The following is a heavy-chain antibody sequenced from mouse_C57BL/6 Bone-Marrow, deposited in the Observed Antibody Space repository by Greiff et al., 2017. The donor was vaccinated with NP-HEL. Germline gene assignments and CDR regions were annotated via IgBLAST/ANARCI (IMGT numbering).Heavy chain of an antibody. D-gene: IGHD1-1*01. CDR3: AGSSHWYFDV. Sequence: VQLQESGAELVRPGTSVKVSCKASGYAFTNYLIEWVKQRPGQGLEWIGVINPGSGDTNYNEKFKGKATLTADKSSSTAYMQLSSLTSEDSAVYFCAGSSHWYFDVWGTGTTVTVSS. V-gene: IGHV1-54*01. CDR2: INPGSGDT. J-gene: IGHJ1*03. CDR1: GYAFTNYL.